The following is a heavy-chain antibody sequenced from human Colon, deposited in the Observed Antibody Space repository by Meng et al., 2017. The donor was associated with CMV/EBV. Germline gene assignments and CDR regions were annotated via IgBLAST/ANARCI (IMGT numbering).Heavy chain of an antibody. CDR2: MNSDAGNT. J-gene: IGHJ4*02. Sequence: ASVKVSCKASGYAFIDYYIHWVRQAPGQSLEWMGWMNSDAGNTVYAPQFRGRVTMTRDTSINTAYMELRSLKSDDTAVYYCARGSQSQRLLDYWGQGTLVTVPQ. D-gene: IGHD6-25*01. CDR1: GYAFIDYY. V-gene: IGHV1-2*02. CDR3: ARGSQSQRLLDY.